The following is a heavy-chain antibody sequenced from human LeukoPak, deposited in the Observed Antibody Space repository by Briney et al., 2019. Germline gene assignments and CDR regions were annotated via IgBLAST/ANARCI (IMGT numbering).Heavy chain of an antibody. V-gene: IGHV3-30*02. CDR1: GFTFSSYG. CDR3: ARGTGDIVVVPAAQDY. Sequence: GGSLRLSCAASGFTFSSYGMHWVRQAPGKGLEWVAFIRYDGSNKYYADSVKGRFTISRDNSKNTLYLQMGSLRAEDMAVYYCARGTGDIVVVPAAQDYWGQGTLVTVSS. J-gene: IGHJ4*02. D-gene: IGHD2-2*01. CDR2: IRYDGSNK.